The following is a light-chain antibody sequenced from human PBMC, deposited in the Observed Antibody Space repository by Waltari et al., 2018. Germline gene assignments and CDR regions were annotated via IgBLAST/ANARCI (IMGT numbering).Light chain of an antibody. Sequence: QSALTQPASVSGSPGQSITISCTGTSSDIGVYNHVSWYQQHPGKAPKLMIYDVTNRPSWVSYRFSGSKSDYTASLTISGLQAEDEADYYCSSYTTSISYVFGTGTRVTVL. CDR3: SSYTTSISYV. V-gene: IGLV2-14*03. CDR1: SSDIGVYNH. CDR2: DVT. J-gene: IGLJ1*01.